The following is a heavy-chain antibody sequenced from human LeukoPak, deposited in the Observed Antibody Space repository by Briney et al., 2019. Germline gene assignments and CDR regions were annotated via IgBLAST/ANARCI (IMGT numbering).Heavy chain of an antibody. V-gene: IGHV1-69*04. CDR2: IIPTLGIA. CDR3: AKGTGFSRFDY. J-gene: IGHJ4*02. Sequence: ASVKVSCKASGGTFSSYAISWVRQAPGQGLEWMGRIIPTLGIANYAQKFQGRVTITADKSTSTAYMELSSLRSEDTAVYYCAKGTGFSRFDYWGQGTLVTVSS. CDR1: GGTFSSYA. D-gene: IGHD1-14*01.